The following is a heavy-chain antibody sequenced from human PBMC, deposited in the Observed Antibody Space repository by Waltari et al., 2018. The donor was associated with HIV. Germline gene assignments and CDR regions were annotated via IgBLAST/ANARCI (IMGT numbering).Heavy chain of an antibody. CDR1: GGPFSTYA. V-gene: IGHV1-69*12. Sequence: QVELVQSGAEVKKPGSPVKVSCKASGGPFSTYAISWVRQAAGQGLEWMGGIIPIFGTANYAQKFQGRVTITADESTSTAYMELSSLRSEDTAVYYCARGSAGCSSTSCYKFDPWGQGTLVTVSS. D-gene: IGHD2-2*02. J-gene: IGHJ5*02. CDR2: IIPIFGTA. CDR3: ARGSAGCSSTSCYKFDP.